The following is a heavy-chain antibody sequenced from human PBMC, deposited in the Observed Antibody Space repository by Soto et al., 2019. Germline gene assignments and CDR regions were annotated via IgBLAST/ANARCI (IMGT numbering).Heavy chain of an antibody. CDR1: GYTFTSYG. CDR2: ISAYNGNT. V-gene: IGHV1-18*01. Sequence: GASVKVSCKASGYTFTSYGISWVRQAPGQGLEWMGWISAYNGNTNYAQKLQGRVTMTTDTSTSTAYMELRSLRAEDTAVYYCARGHSSSWPIYRGYYFDYWGQGTLVTVSS. D-gene: IGHD6-13*01. J-gene: IGHJ4*02. CDR3: ARGHSSSWPIYRGYYFDY.